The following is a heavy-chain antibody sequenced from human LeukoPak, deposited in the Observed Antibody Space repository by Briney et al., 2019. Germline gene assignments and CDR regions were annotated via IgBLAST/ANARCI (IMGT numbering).Heavy chain of an antibody. CDR2: INSDGSST. CDR3: AKDRRIAVAGTMVDY. D-gene: IGHD6-19*01. Sequence: PGGSLRLSCAASGFTFSSYWMHWVRQAPGKGLVWVSRINSDGSSTSYADSVKGRFTISRDNSKNTLYLQMSSLRAEDTAVYYCAKDRRIAVAGTMVDYWGQGILVTVST. J-gene: IGHJ4*02. CDR1: GFTFSSYW. V-gene: IGHV3-74*01.